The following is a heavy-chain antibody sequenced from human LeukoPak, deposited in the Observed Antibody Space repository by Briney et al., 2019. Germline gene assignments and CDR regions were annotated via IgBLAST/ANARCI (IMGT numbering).Heavy chain of an antibody. J-gene: IGHJ6*03. Sequence: GGSLRLSCAAPGFAFRNYGMHWVRQAPGKGLEWVTFIRSDESDTYYADSVKGRFTISRDNSRNTLSLQMTSLRAEDTAVYYCARSLVDGDYFYNMDVWGKGTTVTVSS. D-gene: IGHD2-8*02. V-gene: IGHV3-30*02. CDR3: ARSLVDGDYFYNMDV. CDR2: IRSDESDT. CDR1: GFAFRNYG.